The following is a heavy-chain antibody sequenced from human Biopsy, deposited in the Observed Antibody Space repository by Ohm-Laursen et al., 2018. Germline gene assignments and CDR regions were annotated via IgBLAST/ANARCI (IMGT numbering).Heavy chain of an antibody. CDR2: IFYSGIT. CDR3: ARHPTGFWFDP. V-gene: IGHV4-39*01. J-gene: IGHJ5*02. Sequence: GTLSLTCTVSGGSVSSNDAYWAWIRQPPGKGLESIGSIFYSGITYYNPSLQSRVTMSVDTSKNQFSLNLTSVTAADTAVYYCARHPTGFWFDPWGQGTLVIVSS. CDR1: GGSVSSNDAY.